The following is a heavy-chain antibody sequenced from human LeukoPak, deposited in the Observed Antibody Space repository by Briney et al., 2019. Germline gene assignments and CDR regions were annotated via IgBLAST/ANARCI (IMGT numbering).Heavy chain of an antibody. V-gene: IGHV1-2*02. CDR1: GGTFSSYA. Sequence: VASVKVSCKASGGTFSSYAISWVRQAPGQGLEWMGWINPNSGGTNYAQKFQGRVTMTRDTSISTAYMELSRLRSDDTAVYYCASITREAESFDYWGQGTLVTVSS. CDR2: INPNSGGT. J-gene: IGHJ4*02. CDR3: ASITREAESFDY.